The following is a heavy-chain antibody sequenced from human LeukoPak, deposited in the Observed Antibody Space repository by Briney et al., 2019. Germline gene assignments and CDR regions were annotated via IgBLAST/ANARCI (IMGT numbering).Heavy chain of an antibody. D-gene: IGHD4-17*01. V-gene: IGHV1-2*04. CDR1: GYTLTGYY. Sequence: ASVKVSCKASGYTLTGYYMHWVRQAPGQGLEWMGWINPNSGGTNYAQKFQGWVTMTRDTSISTAYMELSRLRSDDTAVYYCARDRDYGYYYYGMDVWGQGTTVTVSS. CDR2: INPNSGGT. J-gene: IGHJ6*02. CDR3: ARDRDYGYYYYGMDV.